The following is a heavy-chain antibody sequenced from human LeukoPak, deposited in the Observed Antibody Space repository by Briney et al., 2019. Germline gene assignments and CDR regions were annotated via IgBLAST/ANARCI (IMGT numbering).Heavy chain of an antibody. V-gene: IGHV3-23*01. J-gene: IGHJ4*02. CDR1: GFTFSNYG. CDR2: ISGSGYST. Sequence: PGGTLRLSCAASGFTFSNYGMSWVRQAPGKGLEWVSAISGSGYSTYCADSVKGRFTISRDNSKNTLYLQMNSLRAEDTALYHCAKDKTAGGFDYWGQGTLVTVSS. CDR3: AKDKTAGGFDY.